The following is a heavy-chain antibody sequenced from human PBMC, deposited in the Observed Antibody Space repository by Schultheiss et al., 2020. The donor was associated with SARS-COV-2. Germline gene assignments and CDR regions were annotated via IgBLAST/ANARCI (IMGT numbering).Heavy chain of an antibody. CDR1: GFTFSSYS. Sequence: GESLKISCAASGFTFSSYSMNWVRQAPGKGLEWVSYISSSSSTIYYADSVKGRFTISRDNAKNSLYLQMNSLRAEDTAVYYCARAPGLVNSSWFRHWGQGTLVTVSS. D-gene: IGHD6-13*01. CDR2: ISSSSSTI. J-gene: IGHJ1*01. CDR3: ARAPGLVNSSWFRH. V-gene: IGHV3-48*01.